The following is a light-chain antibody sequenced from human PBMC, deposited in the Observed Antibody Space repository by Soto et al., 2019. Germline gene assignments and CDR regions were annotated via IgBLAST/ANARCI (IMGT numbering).Light chain of an antibody. CDR2: DAS. CDR1: QDISNY. CDR3: QQSDSLPIT. Sequence: DIQMTQSPSSLSASVGDRVTITCRASQDISNYLNWYQQRPGQATGLLIYDASNLARGVQSRFSGSRSGTTFTFAITRLQPEDVATYYCQQSDSLPITVGQGTRLEI. V-gene: IGKV1-33*01. J-gene: IGKJ5*01.